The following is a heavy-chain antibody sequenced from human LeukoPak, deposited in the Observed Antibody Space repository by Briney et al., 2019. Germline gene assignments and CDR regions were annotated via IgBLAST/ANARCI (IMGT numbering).Heavy chain of an antibody. CDR2: VYHNGNT. J-gene: IGHJ4*02. D-gene: IGHD6-19*01. CDR3: ARIDSTGWYVNS. CDR1: GGSIRSSYYY. Sequence: SETLSLTCTVSGGSIRSSYYYWGWVRQPPGKGLEWIGNVYHNGNTYYNPSLKSRVTISEDTSNNQFSLKLSSVTAADTAVYFCARIDSTGWYVNSWGQGTLVTVSS. V-gene: IGHV4-39*01.